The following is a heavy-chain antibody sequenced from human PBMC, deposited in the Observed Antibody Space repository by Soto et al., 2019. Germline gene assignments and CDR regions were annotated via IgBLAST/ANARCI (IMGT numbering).Heavy chain of an antibody. CDR2: ISGYNGNT. CDR3: ATRGFYYFWSGSDLHAFDI. Sequence: QVQLVQSGAEVKKPGASVKVSCKASGYTFTNYGITWVRQAPGQGLEWMGWISGYNGNTNYAQKLQGRVTMTKDTSTSTAYMELRSLRSDDTAVYYCATRGFYYFWSGSDLHAFDIWGQGTMVTVSS. V-gene: IGHV1-18*01. CDR1: GYTFTNYG. J-gene: IGHJ3*02. D-gene: IGHD3-3*01.